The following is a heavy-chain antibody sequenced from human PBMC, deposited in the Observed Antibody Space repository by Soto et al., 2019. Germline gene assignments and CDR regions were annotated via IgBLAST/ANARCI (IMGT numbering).Heavy chain of an antibody. CDR1: GFTFSSYW. J-gene: IGHJ6*03. D-gene: IGHD3-3*01. Sequence: GGSLRLSCAASGFTFSSYWMSWVRQAPGKGLEWVANIKQDGSEKYYVDSVKGRFTISRDNAKNSLYLQMNSLRAEDTAVYYCARSRHVLRFFTRYYSYYYMDVWGKGTTVTVSS. CDR2: IKQDGSEK. V-gene: IGHV3-7*01. CDR3: ARSRHVLRFFTRYYSYYYMDV.